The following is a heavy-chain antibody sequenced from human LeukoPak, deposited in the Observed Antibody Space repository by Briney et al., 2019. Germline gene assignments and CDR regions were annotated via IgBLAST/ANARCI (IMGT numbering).Heavy chain of an antibody. J-gene: IGHJ4*02. D-gene: IGHD3-22*01. V-gene: IGHV3-7*03. CDR3: ARDRYYYDSSGYYRYFDY. Sequence: GGSLRLSCAASGFTFSSYWMSWVRQAPGKGLEWVANIKQDGSEKYYVDSVKGRFTIPRDNAKNSLYLQMNSLRAEDTAVYYCARDRYYYDSSGYYRYFDYWGQGTLVTVSS. CDR2: IKQDGSEK. CDR1: GFTFSSYW.